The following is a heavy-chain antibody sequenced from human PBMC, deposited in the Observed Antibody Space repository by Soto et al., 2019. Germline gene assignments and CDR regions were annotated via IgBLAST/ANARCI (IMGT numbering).Heavy chain of an antibody. J-gene: IGHJ3*02. CDR1: GYTFTSYA. Sequence: GASVKVSCKASGYTFTSYAMHWVRQAPGQRLEWMGWINAGNGNTKYSQKFQGRVTITRDTSASTAYMELSSLRSEDTAVYYCARDRYGGSYTNDGGAFDIWGQGTMVTVSS. D-gene: IGHD1-26*01. CDR3: ARDRYGGSYTNDGGAFDI. CDR2: INAGNGNT. V-gene: IGHV1-3*01.